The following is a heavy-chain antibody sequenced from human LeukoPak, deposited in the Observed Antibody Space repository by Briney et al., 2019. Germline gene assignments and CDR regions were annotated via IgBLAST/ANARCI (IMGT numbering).Heavy chain of an antibody. D-gene: IGHD5-18*01. CDR2: IIPIFGTA. CDR3: ARGGRYSYGYFLLDY. CDR1: GGTFSSYA. Sequence: SVKVSCKASGGTFSSYAISWVRQAPGQGLEWMGGIIPIFGTANYAQKCQGRVTITADESTSTAYMELSSLRSEDTAVYYCARGGRYSYGYFLLDYWGQGTLVTVSS. V-gene: IGHV1-69*13. J-gene: IGHJ4*02.